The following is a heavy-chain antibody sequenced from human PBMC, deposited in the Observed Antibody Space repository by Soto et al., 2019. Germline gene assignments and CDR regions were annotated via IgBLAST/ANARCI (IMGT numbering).Heavy chain of an antibody. Sequence: SVKVSCKASGGTFSSYAISWVRQAPGQGLEWMGGIIPIFGTANYAQKFQGRVTITADKSTSTAYMELSSLRSEDTAVYYCARDSYDFWSGSQPGSHEFDYWGQGTLVTVSS. CDR3: ARDSYDFWSGSQPGSHEFDY. CDR2: IIPIFGTA. CDR1: GGTFSSYA. D-gene: IGHD3-3*01. J-gene: IGHJ4*02. V-gene: IGHV1-69*06.